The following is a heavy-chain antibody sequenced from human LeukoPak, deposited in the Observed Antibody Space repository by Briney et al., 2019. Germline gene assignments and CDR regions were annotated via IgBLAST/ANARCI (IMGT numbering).Heavy chain of an antibody. J-gene: IGHJ4*02. V-gene: IGHV3-7*01. Sequence: GGSLRLSCAASGFTFSNYWMTWVRQAPGKGLEWVANIKHDGSEDYYLDSVKGRFTISRDNAKNSLYLQMNSLRAEDTAVYYCARSEWLRSSYFDYWGQGTLVTVSS. D-gene: IGHD5-12*01. CDR2: IKHDGSED. CDR1: GFTFSNYW. CDR3: ARSEWLRSSYFDY.